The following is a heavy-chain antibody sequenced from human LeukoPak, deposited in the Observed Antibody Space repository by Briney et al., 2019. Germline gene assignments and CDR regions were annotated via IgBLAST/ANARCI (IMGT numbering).Heavy chain of an antibody. CDR1: GFTFSSYA. J-gene: IGHJ4*02. Sequence: PGGSLRLSCAASGFTFSSYAMSWVRQAPGKGLEWVALIWYDGSNKYYADSVKGRLTISRDNSKNTLNLQMNSLRAEDTAVYYCAREGPRGNSQFDYWGQGTLVTVSS. CDR3: AREGPRGNSQFDY. CDR2: IWYDGSNK. D-gene: IGHD2/OR15-2a*01. V-gene: IGHV3-33*08.